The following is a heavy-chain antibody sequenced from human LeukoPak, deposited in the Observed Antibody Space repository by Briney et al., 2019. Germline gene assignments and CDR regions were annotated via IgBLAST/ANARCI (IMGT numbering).Heavy chain of an antibody. CDR3: TTRGPISGFDY. D-gene: IGHD3-3*01. CDR2: IKSKTDGGTT. V-gene: IGHV3-15*01. CDR1: GFTFSNAW. Sequence: GGSPRLSCAASGFTFSNAWMSWVRRAPGKGLEWVGRIKSKTDGGTTDYVAPVKGRFTISGDDSKNTLYLQMNSLKTEDTAVYYCTTRGPISGFDYWGQGTLVTVSS. J-gene: IGHJ4*02.